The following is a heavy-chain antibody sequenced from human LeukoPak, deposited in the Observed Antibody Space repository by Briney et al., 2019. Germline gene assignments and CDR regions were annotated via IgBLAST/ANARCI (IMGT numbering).Heavy chain of an antibody. V-gene: IGHV3-48*03. Sequence: PGGSLRLSCAASGFTFSSYEMNWVRQAPGKGLEWVSYISSSGSTIYYADSVKGRFTISRDNAKNSLYLQMNSLRAADTAVYYCASFSRGYYFDYWGQGTLVTVSS. J-gene: IGHJ4*02. CDR2: ISSSGSTI. CDR1: GFTFSSYE. CDR3: ASFSRGYYFDY. D-gene: IGHD3-3*02.